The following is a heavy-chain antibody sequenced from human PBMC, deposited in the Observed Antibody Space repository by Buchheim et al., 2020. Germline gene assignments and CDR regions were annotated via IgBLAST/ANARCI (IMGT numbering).Heavy chain of an antibody. Sequence: QLQLQESGPGLVKPSETLSLTCTVSGGSISSSSYYWGWIRQPPGKGLEWIGSIYYSGSTYYNPSLKSRVTISVDTSKNQFSLKLGSVTAADTAVYYCARHGDIVVVPAAMEFDYWGQGTL. D-gene: IGHD2-2*01. CDR3: ARHGDIVVVPAAMEFDY. CDR1: GGSISSSSYY. J-gene: IGHJ4*02. V-gene: IGHV4-39*01. CDR2: IYYSGST.